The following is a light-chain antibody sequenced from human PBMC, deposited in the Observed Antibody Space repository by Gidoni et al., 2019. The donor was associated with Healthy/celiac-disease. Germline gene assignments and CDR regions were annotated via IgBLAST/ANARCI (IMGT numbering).Light chain of an antibody. CDR2: AAS. CDR3: QQLNSYPPT. J-gene: IGKJ4*01. V-gene: IGKV1-9*01. Sequence: DIKLTQSPSFLSASAGDRVTITCRASQGISSYLAWYQQKPGKAPKLLIYAASTLQRGVPSRFSGSGSGTEFTLTISSLQPEDFATYYCQQLNSYPPTFGRGTKVEIK. CDR1: QGISSY.